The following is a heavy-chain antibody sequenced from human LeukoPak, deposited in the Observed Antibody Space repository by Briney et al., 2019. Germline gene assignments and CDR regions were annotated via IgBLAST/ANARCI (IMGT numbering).Heavy chain of an antibody. CDR1: GFTFSSYG. D-gene: IGHD5-18*01. CDR3: ARGGQLWFSGYYFDY. CDR2: IWFDGSNK. J-gene: IGHJ4*02. Sequence: SLRLSCAASGFTFSSYGMHWVRQAPGKGLEWVAVIWFDGSNKYYADSVKGRFTISRDNSKNTLCLQMNSLRAEDTAVYYCARGGQLWFSGYYFDYRGPGTLGTVSS. V-gene: IGHV3-33*01.